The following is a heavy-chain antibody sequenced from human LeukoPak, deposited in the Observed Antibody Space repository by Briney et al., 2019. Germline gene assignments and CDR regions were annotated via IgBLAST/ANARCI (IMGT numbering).Heavy chain of an antibody. CDR3: ARGTIAAAGPKFDY. D-gene: IGHD6-13*01. Sequence: PSETLSLTCTVSGGSISSSSYYWGWIRQPPGKGLEWIGSIYYSGSTNYNPSLKSRVTISVDTSKNQFSLKLSSVTAADTAVYYCARGTIAAAGPKFDYWGQGTLVTVSS. V-gene: IGHV4-39*07. CDR1: GGSISSSSYY. CDR2: IYYSGST. J-gene: IGHJ4*02.